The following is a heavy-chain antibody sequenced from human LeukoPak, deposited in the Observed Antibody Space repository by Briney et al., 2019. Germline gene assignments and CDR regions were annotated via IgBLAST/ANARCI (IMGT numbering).Heavy chain of an antibody. CDR2: IHEGGREK. D-gene: IGHD3-22*01. J-gene: IGHJ3*02. CDR1: GFPFSSYI. V-gene: IGHV3-7*01. CDR3: VREAYFGSSGYYGEGGFEI. Sequence: GEALRLSCATSGFPFSSYIVNWVRQATGKGLERVENIHEGGREKYNVDSVKDRFTSTSDKANNSVYLQMNSLGAEDTAVYYCVREAYFGSSGYYGEGGFEIWGQGTKVIVSS.